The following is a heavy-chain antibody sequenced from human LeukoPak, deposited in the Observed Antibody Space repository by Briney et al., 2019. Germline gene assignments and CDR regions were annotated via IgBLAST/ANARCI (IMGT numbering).Heavy chain of an antibody. CDR1: GGTFSSYA. D-gene: IGHD3-10*01. CDR2: IIPIFGTA. J-gene: IGHJ5*02. CDR3: ARDIYYGSGSFNWFDP. Sequence: SVKVSXKASGGTFSSYAISWVRQAPGQGLEWMGRIIPIFGTAKYAQKFQGRVTITTDESTSTAYMELSSLRSEDTAVYYCARDIYYGSGSFNWFDPWGQGTLVTVSS. V-gene: IGHV1-69*05.